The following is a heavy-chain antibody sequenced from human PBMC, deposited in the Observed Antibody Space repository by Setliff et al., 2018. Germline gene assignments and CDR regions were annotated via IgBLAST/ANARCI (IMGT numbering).Heavy chain of an antibody. CDR2: VNAGNGNT. J-gene: IGHJ4*02. V-gene: IGHV1-3*01. CDR1: GYTFTSYA. CDR3: ARVTGEMATIEESAYYFDY. D-gene: IGHD5-12*01. Sequence: EASVKVSCKASGYTFTSYAMHWVRQAPGQRLEWMGWVNAGNGNTKYSQKFQGRVTITRDTSASTAYMELSSLRSEDTAVYYRARVTGEMATIEESAYYFDYWGQGTLVTVSS.